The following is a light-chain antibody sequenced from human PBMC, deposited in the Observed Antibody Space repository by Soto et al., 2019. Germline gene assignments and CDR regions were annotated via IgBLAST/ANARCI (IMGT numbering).Light chain of an antibody. Sequence: QSVLTQPPSASGSPGQSVTISCTGTSSDVGGYNYVSWYQQHPGKAPKLMIYDVSKRPSGVPDRFSGSKSGNTASLTVSGLQAEEEADYYCSSYAGTNFHHVFGTMTKVTVL. CDR1: SSDVGGYNY. V-gene: IGLV2-8*01. J-gene: IGLJ1*01. CDR2: DVS. CDR3: SSYAGTNFHHV.